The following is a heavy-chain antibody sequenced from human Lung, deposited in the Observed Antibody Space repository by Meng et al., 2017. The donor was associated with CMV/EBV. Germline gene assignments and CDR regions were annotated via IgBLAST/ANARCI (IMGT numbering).Heavy chain of an antibody. CDR1: GGSISSCDYD. J-gene: IGHJ4*02. D-gene: IGHD5-18*01. Sequence: APGLVKPSPHLSLTCNVSGGSISSCDYDWSWIRQPQGKGLEWIGYIYYSGSTYYNPSLKSRVTISVDTSKNQFSLKLSSVTAADTAVYYCARALDTAMVTFDYWGQGTLVTVSS. CDR3: ARALDTAMVTFDY. V-gene: IGHV4-30-4*08. CDR2: IYYSGST.